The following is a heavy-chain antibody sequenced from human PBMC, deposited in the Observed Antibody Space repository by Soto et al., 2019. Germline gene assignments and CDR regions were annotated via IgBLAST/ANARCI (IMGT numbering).Heavy chain of an antibody. CDR3: AHRRPGDGAFDI. D-gene: IGHD7-27*01. CDR2: IYWNDDK. Sequence: SGPTLVNPTQTLTLTCTFSGFSLSTSGVGVGWIRQPPGKALEWLALIYWNDDKSYSPSLKSRLTITKDTTKKQVDITMTNIDLVYISTYYCAHRRPGDGAFDIWGQGTMVTVSS. CDR1: GFSLSTSGVG. V-gene: IGHV2-5*01. J-gene: IGHJ3*02.